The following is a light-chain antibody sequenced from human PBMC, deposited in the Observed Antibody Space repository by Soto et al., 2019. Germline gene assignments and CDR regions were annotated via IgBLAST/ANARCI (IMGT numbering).Light chain of an antibody. CDR3: QQYYSYSWT. CDR2: DAS. V-gene: IGKV3-15*01. CDR1: QSVSSN. Sequence: IVLTQSPVTLSVSPGDRATLFCRASQSVSSNLAWYQQTPGQAPRLLIYDASTRATGIPARFSGSGAGIEFTLTISSLQSEDFAVYYCQQYYSYSWTFGQGTKVEIK. J-gene: IGKJ1*01.